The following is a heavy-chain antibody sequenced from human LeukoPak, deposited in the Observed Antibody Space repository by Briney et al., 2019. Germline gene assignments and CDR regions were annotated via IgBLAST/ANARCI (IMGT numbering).Heavy chain of an antibody. J-gene: IGHJ4*02. V-gene: IGHV3-23*01. D-gene: IGHD2-15*01. CDR2: VIDSGKDR. CDR3: AKGVVDRGADC. Sequence: GGSLRLSCAASGFSFSRNAMTWVRQAPGMGLEWVSSVIDSGKDRYYAGSVKGRFTISRDNSKDTLYLQMNSLRVEDTAVYYCAKGVVDRGADCWGQGALVTVSS. CDR1: GFSFSRNA.